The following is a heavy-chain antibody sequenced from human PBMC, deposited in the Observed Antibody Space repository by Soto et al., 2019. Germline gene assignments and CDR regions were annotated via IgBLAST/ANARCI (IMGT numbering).Heavy chain of an antibody. V-gene: IGHV4-39*01. D-gene: IGHD2-15*01. J-gene: IGHJ6*02. CDR1: GGSISSSSYY. Sequence: QLQLQESGPGLVKPSETLSLTCIVSGGSISSSSYYWDWIRQPPGKGLEWIGSIYYSGRTYYNPSLKSRVTISVDTSKNQFSLKLTSVTAADTAVYYCARQGDDCSGGSCYFGDYYYGMDVWGQGTAVTVSS. CDR3: ARQGDDCSGGSCYFGDYYYGMDV. CDR2: IYYSGRT.